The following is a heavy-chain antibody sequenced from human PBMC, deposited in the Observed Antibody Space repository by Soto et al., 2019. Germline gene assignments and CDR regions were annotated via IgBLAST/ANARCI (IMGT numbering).Heavy chain of an antibody. J-gene: IGHJ5*02. Sequence: SVKVSYKASGYVFTTTSILWVGQAPGQRREGMGWMYTGTGNTKYSEKFQGRVTISRDTSANTAYLELRSLRSEDTAVYYCARGHADFWSGFHLFDPWGQGTLVTVSS. D-gene: IGHD3-3*01. CDR2: MYTGTGNT. CDR3: ARGHADFWSGFHLFDP. V-gene: IGHV1-3*04. CDR1: GYVFTTTS.